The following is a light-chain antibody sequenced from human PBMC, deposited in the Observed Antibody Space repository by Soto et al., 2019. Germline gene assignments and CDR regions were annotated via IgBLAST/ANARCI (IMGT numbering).Light chain of an antibody. J-gene: IGKJ1*01. CDR2: GAS. CDR3: QQYHIWPLWT. Sequence: VLTHSPSTLSVSRWEGATLACRVSQSIRSNLAWYQQRPGQAPRLLMYGASTRTDGIPARFTGSGSGTEFTLTISSLQSEDFALYYCQQYHIWPLWTSGQGSKV. CDR1: QSIRSN. V-gene: IGKV3-15*01.